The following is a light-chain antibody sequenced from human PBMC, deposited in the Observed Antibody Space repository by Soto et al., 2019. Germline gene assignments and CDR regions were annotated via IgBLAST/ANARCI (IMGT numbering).Light chain of an antibody. CDR1: QTISSG. J-gene: IGKJ1*01. Sequence: DIPMTQSPSTPSASVGDRVTITCRASQTISSGLAWYQQKPGKAPKVLIYDASTLESGVPSRFSGSGSGTEFTLTISSLQPDDFATYYCQQYKSYKTFGQGTKVDIK. CDR3: QQYKSYKT. CDR2: DAS. V-gene: IGKV1-5*01.